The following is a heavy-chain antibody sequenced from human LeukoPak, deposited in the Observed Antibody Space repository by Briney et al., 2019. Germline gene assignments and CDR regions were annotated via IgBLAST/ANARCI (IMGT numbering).Heavy chain of an antibody. Sequence: SGPTLVKPTQTLTLTCTFSGFSLPTTREAVGWVRQPPGKALEWLALIFWDDDKRYSPSLRSRLTITKDTSNNQVVLTLTNVDPVDTGTYYCAHYHLTYFDYWGQGALVTVSS. V-gene: IGHV2-5*02. J-gene: IGHJ4*02. CDR1: GFSLPTTREA. CDR2: IFWDDDK. D-gene: IGHD1-14*01. CDR3: AHYHLTYFDY.